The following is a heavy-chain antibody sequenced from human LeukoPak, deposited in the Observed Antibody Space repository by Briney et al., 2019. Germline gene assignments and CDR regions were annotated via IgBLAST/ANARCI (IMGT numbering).Heavy chain of an antibody. CDR3: AKDPGGGSYYFDS. Sequence: GGSLRLSCAASGFTFNTYAMTWVRQAPGKGLEWVSSIIGIGGSTYYADSVKGRFTISRDNSKSTLHLHMNSLRAEDTAVYFCAKDPGGGSYYFDSWDQGTQVTVSS. D-gene: IGHD5-12*01. J-gene: IGHJ4*02. CDR1: GFTFNTYA. CDR2: IIGIGGST. V-gene: IGHV3-23*01.